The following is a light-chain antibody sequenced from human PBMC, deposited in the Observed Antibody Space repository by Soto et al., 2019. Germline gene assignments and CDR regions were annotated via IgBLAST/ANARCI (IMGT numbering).Light chain of an antibody. V-gene: IGLV2-8*01. CDR3: SSYAGSNNLGV. J-gene: IGLJ1*01. CDR2: EVS. Sequence: QSALAQPPSASGSPGQSVTISCTGTSSDFGGYNYVSWYQQHPGKAPKVMIYEVSKRPSGVPDRFSGSKSGNTASLTVSGLQAEDEADYYCSSYAGSNNLGVFGTGTKVTVL. CDR1: SSDFGGYNY.